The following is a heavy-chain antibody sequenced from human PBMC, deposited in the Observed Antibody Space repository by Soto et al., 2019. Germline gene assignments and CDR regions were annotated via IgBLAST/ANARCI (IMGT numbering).Heavy chain of an antibody. CDR3: ARGGYYESSVSRNYHYYGMIV. D-gene: IGHD3-22*01. CDR2: ISAYDGYT. J-gene: IGHJ6*02. CDR1: GYTFSSYG. V-gene: IGHV1-18*01. Sequence: ASVKVSCKASGYTFSSYGINWVRQAPGQGLEWLGWISAYDGYTNYAQILQGRVSMTTDTSTKTAYMELRSLRSDDTGVYYCARGGYYESSVSRNYHYYGMIVWGQ.